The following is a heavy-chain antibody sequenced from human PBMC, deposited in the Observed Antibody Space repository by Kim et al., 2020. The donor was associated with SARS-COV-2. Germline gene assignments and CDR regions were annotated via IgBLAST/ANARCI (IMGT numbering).Heavy chain of an antibody. V-gene: IGHV3-23*01. Sequence: GGSLRLSCAASGFTFSSYAMSWVRQAPGKGLEWVSAISGSGGSTYYADSVKGRFTISRDNSKNTLYLQMNSLRAEDTAVYYCAKIGAELWSDIRGMDVWGQGTTVTVSS. D-gene: IGHD3-10*01. CDR2: ISGSGGST. CDR1: GFTFSSYA. J-gene: IGHJ6*02. CDR3: AKIGAELWSDIRGMDV.